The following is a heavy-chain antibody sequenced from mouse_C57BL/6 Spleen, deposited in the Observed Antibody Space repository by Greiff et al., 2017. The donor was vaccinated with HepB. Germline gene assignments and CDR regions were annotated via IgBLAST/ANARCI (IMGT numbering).Heavy chain of an antibody. V-gene: IGHV1-69*01. CDR3: ARGGGMGRVCDD. D-gene: IGHD2-10*02. Sequence: VKLQQPGAELVMPGASVKLSCKASGYTFTSYWMHWVKQRPGQGLEWIGEIDPSDSYTNYNQKFKGKSTLTVDKSSSTAYMQLSGLTSEDSVVYYCARGGGMGRVCDDWGQGTTLTVSS. CDR1: GYTFTSYW. CDR2: IDPSDSYT. J-gene: IGHJ2*01.